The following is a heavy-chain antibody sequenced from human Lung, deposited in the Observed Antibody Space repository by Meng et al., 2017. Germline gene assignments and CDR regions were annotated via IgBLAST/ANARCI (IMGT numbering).Heavy chain of an antibody. Sequence: VQLGESGGGGVQPGWSLVLSCAASGFTFSRNAMHWVRQAPGKGLEWVAAISYDGSNQHYADSVKGRFTISRDNSENTLYLQMNSLRAEDTAVYYCARNNYGDYYFDYWGQGTLVTVSS. CDR3: ARNNYGDYYFDY. V-gene: IGHV3-30*01. D-gene: IGHD4-17*01. CDR2: ISYDGSNQ. J-gene: IGHJ4*02. CDR1: GFTFSRNA.